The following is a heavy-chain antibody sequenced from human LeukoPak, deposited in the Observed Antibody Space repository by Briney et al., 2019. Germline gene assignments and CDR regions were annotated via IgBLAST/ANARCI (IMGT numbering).Heavy chain of an antibody. CDR3: AKDALLEGGSGSYYYYYGMDV. D-gene: IGHD3-10*01. CDR1: GYTFSRYY. V-gene: IGHV1-46*01. Sequence: ASVKVSCKTSGYTFSRYYIHWVRQAPGQGLEWMGIINTSGATTRYGQKFKGRVTATRDTSTSTVYMGMSSLNSEDTAVYYCAKDALLEGGSGSYYYYYGMDVWGQGTTVTVSS. J-gene: IGHJ6*02. CDR2: INTSGATT.